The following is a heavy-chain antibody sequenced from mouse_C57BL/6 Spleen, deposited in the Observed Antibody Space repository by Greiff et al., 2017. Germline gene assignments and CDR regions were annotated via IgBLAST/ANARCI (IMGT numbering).Heavy chain of an antibody. V-gene: IGHV1-15*01. CDR2: IDPETGGT. CDR3: TRAYGSPLAMDY. D-gene: IGHD1-1*01. Sequence: VKLMESGAELVRPGASVTLSCKASGYTFTDYEMHWVKQTPVHGLEWIGAIDPETGGTAYNQKFKGKAILTADKSSSTAYMELRSLTSEDSAVYYCTRAYGSPLAMDYWGQGTSVTVSS. CDR1: GYTFTDYE. J-gene: IGHJ4*01.